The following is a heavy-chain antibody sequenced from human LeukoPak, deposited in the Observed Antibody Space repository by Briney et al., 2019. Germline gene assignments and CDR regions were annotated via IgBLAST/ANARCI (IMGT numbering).Heavy chain of an antibody. J-gene: IGHJ4*02. CDR1: GYTFTGYY. V-gene: IGHV1-2*02. Sequence: ASVRVSCKASGYTFTGYYMRWGRQAPGQGVEWMGWINPNGGGTNYAQKFQGRVTMTRDTSISTAYMELSRLRSDDTAVYYCARQNFDYWGQGTLVTVSS. CDR2: INPNGGGT. CDR3: ARQNFDY.